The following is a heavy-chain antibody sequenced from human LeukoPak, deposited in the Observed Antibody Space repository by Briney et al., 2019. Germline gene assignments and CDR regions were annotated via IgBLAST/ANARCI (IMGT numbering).Heavy chain of an antibody. Sequence: ASVKVSCKTSGYSENFYGITWVRQVAGQGLEWMGWISAYNGNTNYAQKLQGRVTMTTDTSTSTAYMELRSLRSDDTAVYYCARASYDYVWGSYRPFDYWGQGTLVTVSS. CDR2: ISAYNGNT. CDR3: ARASYDYVWGSYRPFDY. CDR1: GYSENFYG. V-gene: IGHV1-18*01. J-gene: IGHJ4*02. D-gene: IGHD3-16*02.